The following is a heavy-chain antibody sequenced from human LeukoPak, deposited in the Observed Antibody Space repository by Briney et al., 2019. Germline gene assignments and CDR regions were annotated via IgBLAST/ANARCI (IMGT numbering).Heavy chain of an antibody. CDR3: ARRDHTYYDFWSGYYSYYMDV. CDR2: MNPNSGNT. D-gene: IGHD3-3*01. Sequence: GASVKVSCKASGYTFTSYDINWVRQATGRGLEWMGWMNPNSGNTGYAQKFQGRVTMTRNTSRSTAYMELSSLRSEDTAVYYCARRDHTYYDFWSGYYSYYMDVWGKGTTVTVSS. V-gene: IGHV1-8*01. J-gene: IGHJ6*03. CDR1: GYTFTSYD.